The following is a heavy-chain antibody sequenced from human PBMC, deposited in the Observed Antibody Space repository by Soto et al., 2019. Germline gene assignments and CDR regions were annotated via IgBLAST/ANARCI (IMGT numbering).Heavy chain of an antibody. CDR1: GGSISSSSYY. Sequence: QLQLQESGPGLVKPSETLSLTCPVSGGSISSSSYYWGWIRQPPGKGLEWIGSIYYSGSTYYNPSLKRRVTISVDTSKNQFSLKLSSVTAEDTAGYYCARLRGYCTNGVGRKTSTWAGGRTTYYMHVWCKGTTV. CDR2: IYYSGST. D-gene: IGHD2-8*01. CDR3: ARLRGYCTNGVGRKTSTWAGGRTTYYMHV. V-gene: IGHV4-39*01. J-gene: IGHJ6*03.